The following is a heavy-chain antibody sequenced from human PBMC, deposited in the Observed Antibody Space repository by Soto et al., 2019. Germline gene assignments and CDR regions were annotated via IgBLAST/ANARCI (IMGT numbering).Heavy chain of an antibody. D-gene: IGHD3-10*01. CDR1: GGTFSSYA. CDR3: ARPYGSGSNEGTLWY. CDR2: IIPIFGTA. V-gene: IGHV1-69*13. Sequence: GASVKVSCKASGGTFSSYAISWVRQAPGQGLEWMGGIIPIFGTANYAQKFQGRVTITADESTSTAYMELSSLRSEDTAVYYCARPYGSGSNEGTLWYWGQGTLVTVSS. J-gene: IGHJ4*02.